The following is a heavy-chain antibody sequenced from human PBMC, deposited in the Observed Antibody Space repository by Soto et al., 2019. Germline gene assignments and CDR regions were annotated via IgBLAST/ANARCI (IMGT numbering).Heavy chain of an antibody. CDR2: IYYLGNT. J-gene: IGHJ4*02. CDR3: AGSFHSSGWKALDY. Sequence: PSETLSLTCTVSGGSISSSSSHWGWIRQPPGKGLEWVGSIYYLGNTYYNPSLGSRVTLSVDTSKNQFSLKLSSVTAADTAVYYCAGSFHSSGWKALDYWGQGTLVTVSS. CDR1: GGSISSSSSH. V-gene: IGHV4-39*07. D-gene: IGHD6-19*01.